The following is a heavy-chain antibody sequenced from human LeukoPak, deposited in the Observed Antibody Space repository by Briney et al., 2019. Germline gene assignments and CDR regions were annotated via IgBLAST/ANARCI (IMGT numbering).Heavy chain of an antibody. CDR1: GGSFSGYY. J-gene: IGHJ4*02. Sequence: SETLSLTCAVYGGSFSGYYWSWIRQPPGKGLEWIGSIYHSGSTYYNPSLKSRVTISVDTSKNQFSLKLSSVTAADTAVYYCANLGGATTDDALDYWGQGTLVTVSS. CDR3: ANLGGATTDDALDY. D-gene: IGHD1-26*01. V-gene: IGHV4-34*01. CDR2: IYHSGST.